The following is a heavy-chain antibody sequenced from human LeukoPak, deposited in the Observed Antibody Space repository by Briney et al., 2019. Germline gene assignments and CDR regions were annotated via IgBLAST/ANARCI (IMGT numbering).Heavy chain of an antibody. Sequence: PGGSLRLSCAASGFTFSSYAMGWVRQAPGKGLEWVSAISGSGGSTYYADSVKGRFTISRDNSKNTLYLQMNSLRAEDTAVYYCAKGPTPYYYDSSGYYCFDYWGQGTLVTVSS. V-gene: IGHV3-23*01. J-gene: IGHJ4*02. D-gene: IGHD3-22*01. CDR1: GFTFSSYA. CDR3: AKGPTPYYYDSSGYYCFDY. CDR2: ISGSGGST.